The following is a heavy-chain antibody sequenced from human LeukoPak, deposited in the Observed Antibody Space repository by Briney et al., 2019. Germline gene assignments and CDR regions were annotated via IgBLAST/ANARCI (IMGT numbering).Heavy chain of an antibody. Sequence: PSETLSLTCTVSGGSISSYYWSWIRQPPGKGLEWIGYIYYSGSTNYNPSLKSRVTISVDTSKNQFSLKLSSVTAADTAVYYCARGDYYDSSGRNYYYGMDVWGQGTTVTVSS. D-gene: IGHD3-22*01. CDR1: GGSISSYY. CDR2: IYYSGST. J-gene: IGHJ6*02. CDR3: ARGDYYDSSGRNYYYGMDV. V-gene: IGHV4-59*01.